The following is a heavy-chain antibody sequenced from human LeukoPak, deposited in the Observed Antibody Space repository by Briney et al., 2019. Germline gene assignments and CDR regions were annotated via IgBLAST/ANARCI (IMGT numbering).Heavy chain of an antibody. J-gene: IGHJ3*02. Sequence: SETLSLTCTVSGGSISSYYWSWIRQPPGKGLEWIGYIYYSGSTNYNPSLKSRVTISVDTSKNQFSLKLSSVTAADTAVYYCARVWGRDAFDIWAKGQWSPSPQ. CDR1: GGSISSYY. CDR3: ARVWGRDAFDI. V-gene: IGHV4-59*01. CDR2: IYYSGST. D-gene: IGHD7-27*01.